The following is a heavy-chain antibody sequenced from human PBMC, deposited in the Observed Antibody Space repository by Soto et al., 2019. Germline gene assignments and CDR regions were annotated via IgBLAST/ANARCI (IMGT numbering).Heavy chain of an antibody. J-gene: IGHJ6*02. Sequence: SVKVSCKASGDTFSSYAISWVRQAPGQGLEWMGGIIPIFGTANYAQKFQGRVTITADESTSTAYMELSSLRSEDTAVYYCARVGSGKNTAMDLYYYYYGMDVWGQGTTVTVSS. CDR3: ARVGSGKNTAMDLYYYYYGMDV. CDR1: GDTFSSYA. D-gene: IGHD5-18*01. V-gene: IGHV1-69*13. CDR2: IIPIFGTA.